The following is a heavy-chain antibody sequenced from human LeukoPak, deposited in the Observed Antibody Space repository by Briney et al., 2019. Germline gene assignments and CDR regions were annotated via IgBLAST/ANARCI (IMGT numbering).Heavy chain of an antibody. D-gene: IGHD3-10*01. CDR3: ALNSGSYFDY. Sequence: SETLSLTCAVYGGSFSGYYWSWIRQPPGKGLEWIGEINHRGSTNYNPSLKSRVTISVDTSKNQFSLKLSSVTAADTAVYYCALNSGSYFDYWGQGTLVTVSS. J-gene: IGHJ4*02. CDR1: GGSFSGYY. V-gene: IGHV4-34*01. CDR2: INHRGST.